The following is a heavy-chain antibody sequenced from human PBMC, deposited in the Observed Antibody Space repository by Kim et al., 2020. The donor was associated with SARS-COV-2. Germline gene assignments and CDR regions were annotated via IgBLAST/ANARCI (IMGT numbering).Heavy chain of an antibody. D-gene: IGHD4-17*01. V-gene: IGHV3-53*01. J-gene: IGHJ2*01. Sequence: ADAVKGRFSTSRDNSRNTVFLQMNNLGVEDTAVYYCSSRTVTNRNWYFDLWGRGTLVTVSS. CDR3: SSRTVTNRNWYFDL.